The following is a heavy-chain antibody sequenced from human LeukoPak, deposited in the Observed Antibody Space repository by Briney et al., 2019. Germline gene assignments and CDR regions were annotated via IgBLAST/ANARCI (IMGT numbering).Heavy chain of an antibody. D-gene: IGHD3-22*01. Sequence: PSETLSLTCTVSGGSISSGDYYWSWIRQPPGKGLEWIGYIYYSGSTYYNPSLKSRVTISVDTSKNQFSLKLSSVTAADTAVYYCVRVWDYDSSGWFDPWGQGTLVTVSS. CDR1: GGSISSGDYY. CDR2: IYYSGST. J-gene: IGHJ5*02. CDR3: VRVWDYDSSGWFDP. V-gene: IGHV4-30-4*01.